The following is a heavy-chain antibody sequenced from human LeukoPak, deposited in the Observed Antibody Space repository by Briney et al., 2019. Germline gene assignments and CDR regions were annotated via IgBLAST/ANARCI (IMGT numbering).Heavy chain of an antibody. V-gene: IGHV3-9*02. Sequence: GGSLRLSCVASGFISDNHGMYWVRQAPGKGLEWVSGISWKDGGVGYGDSVKGRFTISRDNAKKTLYLQMDSLRTEDTALYYCARVSALGGSYYSSYDYWGQGTLVTVSS. CDR3: ARVSALGGSYYSSYDY. CDR1: GFISDNHG. J-gene: IGHJ4*02. D-gene: IGHD1-26*01. CDR2: ISWKDGGV.